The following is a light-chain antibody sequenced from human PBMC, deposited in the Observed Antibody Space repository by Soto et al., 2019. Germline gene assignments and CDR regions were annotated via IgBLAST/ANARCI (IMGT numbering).Light chain of an antibody. Sequence: QAVVTQPPSASGTPGQRVTISCSGSSSNIGSNYVYWYQQLPGTAPKLLIYRNNQRTSGVPDRFSGSKSGTSASLAISGLRSEDEADYYCAAWDDSLSGGGFGGGTKLTVL. V-gene: IGLV1-47*01. CDR1: SSNIGSNY. CDR2: RNN. CDR3: AAWDDSLSGGG. J-gene: IGLJ3*02.